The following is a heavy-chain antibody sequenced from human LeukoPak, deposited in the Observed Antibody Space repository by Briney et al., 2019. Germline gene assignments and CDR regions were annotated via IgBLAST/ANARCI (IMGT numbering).Heavy chain of an antibody. CDR1: GFTFSSYA. J-gene: IGHJ6*03. V-gene: IGHV3-23*01. CDR3: AKNGDRGAYCTGGTCYPYFYYYMDV. Sequence: DPGGSLRLSCAASGFTFSSYAMSWVRQAPGKGLEWVSAISGSGDSTYYEDSVKGRFTISRDNSKNTLYLQMNSLRAEDTAIYYCAKNGDRGAYCTGGTCYPYFYYYMDVWGKGTTVTI. D-gene: IGHD2-15*01. CDR2: ISGSGDST.